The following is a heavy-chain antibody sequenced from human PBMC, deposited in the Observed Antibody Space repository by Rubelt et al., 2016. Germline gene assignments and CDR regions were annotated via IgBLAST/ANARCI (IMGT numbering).Heavy chain of an antibody. Sequence: EGKMPGASVKVSCKASGYTFTGYYMHWVRQAPGQGLEWMGWINPNSGGTNYAQKFQGRVTMTRDTSISTAYMEQSRLRSDDTAVYYCARDFNWGIPRGWGYFDYWGQGTLVTVSS. J-gene: IGHJ4*02. CDR2: INPNSGGT. D-gene: IGHD7-27*01. CDR3: ARDFNWGIPRGWGYFDY. CDR1: GYTFTGYY. V-gene: IGHV1-2*02.